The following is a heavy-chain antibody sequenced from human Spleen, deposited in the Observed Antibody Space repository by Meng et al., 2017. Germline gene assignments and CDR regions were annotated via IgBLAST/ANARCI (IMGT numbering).Heavy chain of an antibody. J-gene: IGHJ5*02. CDR2: INHRGKT. Sequence: QVRLQQGGSGLLKPSEPLSLTFAVSGVALSGDYWSWIRQPPGKGLEWIGEINHRGKTTYNPSLKSRVTMSIDTSEKQFSLKLSSVTAADTAVYYCARDAGDLWGQGTLVTVSS. CDR3: ARDAGDL. V-gene: IGHV4-34*01. CDR1: GVALSGDY.